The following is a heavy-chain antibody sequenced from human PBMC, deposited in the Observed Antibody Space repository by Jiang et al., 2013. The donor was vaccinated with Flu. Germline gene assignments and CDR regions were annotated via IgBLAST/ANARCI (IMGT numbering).Heavy chain of an antibody. CDR1: GGSISSGDYY. CDR2: IYYSGST. D-gene: IGHD4-23*01. V-gene: IGHV4-30-4*01. Sequence: GSGLVKPSETLSLTCTVSGGSISSGDYYWSWIRQPPGKGLGWIGYIYYSGSTYYNPSLKSRVTISVDTSKNQFSLKLSSVTAADTAVYYCARLLLRWPTLDYWGQGTLVTVSS. CDR3: ARLLLRWPTLDY. J-gene: IGHJ4*02.